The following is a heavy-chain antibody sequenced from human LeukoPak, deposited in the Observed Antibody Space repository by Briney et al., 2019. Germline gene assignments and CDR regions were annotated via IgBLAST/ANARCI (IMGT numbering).Heavy chain of an antibody. CDR2: ITSSGGNT. J-gene: IGHJ4*02. V-gene: IGHV3-23*01. D-gene: IGHD3-22*01. CDR1: GFTFSNHD. CDR3: AKDFHASSGYYLDY. Sequence: GGSLRLSCAASGFTFSNHDMSWVRQAPGKGLEWVAGITSSGGNTYYADSVKGRFTISRDNSKNTLYLQMNSLRAEDTAIYYCAKDFHASSGYYLDYWGQGTLVTVSS.